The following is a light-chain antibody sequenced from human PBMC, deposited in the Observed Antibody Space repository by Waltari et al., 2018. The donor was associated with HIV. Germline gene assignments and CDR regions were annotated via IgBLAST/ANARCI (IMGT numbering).Light chain of an antibody. Sequence: SFVLTQPPPVSVAPGQTARLTCGGNNIGDKTVRRYLLKPGQAPLRVVYDDSDRPSGIPERFSGSNSWNTATLTISRVEAGDEADYYCQVWDASSDHLVIFGGGTKLTVL. V-gene: IGLV3-21*02. CDR2: DDS. J-gene: IGLJ2*01. CDR1: NIGDKT. CDR3: QVWDASSDHLVI.